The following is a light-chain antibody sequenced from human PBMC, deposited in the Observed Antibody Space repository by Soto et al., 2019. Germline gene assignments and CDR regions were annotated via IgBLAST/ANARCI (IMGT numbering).Light chain of an antibody. CDR1: QSVISTD. J-gene: IGKJ4*01. CDR2: AAS. V-gene: IGKV3-20*01. Sequence: EIVLTQSPGTLSLSPGERATLSCRASQSVISTDLAWYQQKPGQAPRLLVYAASSRASGLPDRFSGSGSGTDFTLTISRLEPEDFAVYYCQQYGTSPPDFGGGTRVEI. CDR3: QQYGTSPPD.